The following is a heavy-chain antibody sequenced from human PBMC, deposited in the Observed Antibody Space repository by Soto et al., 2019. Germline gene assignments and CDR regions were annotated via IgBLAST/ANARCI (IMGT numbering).Heavy chain of an antibody. J-gene: IGHJ6*02. D-gene: IGHD1-26*01. V-gene: IGHV1-46*01. Sequence: QVQLVQSGAEVKKPGASVKVSCKASGYTFTSYYMHWVRQAPGQGLEWMGIINPSGGSTSYAQKVPGRVTMTRDTSTSTVYMELSSLRSEDTAVYYCATSEGGSYAFYYYGMDVWGQGTTVTVSS. CDR2: INPSGGST. CDR1: GYTFTSYY. CDR3: ATSEGGSYAFYYYGMDV.